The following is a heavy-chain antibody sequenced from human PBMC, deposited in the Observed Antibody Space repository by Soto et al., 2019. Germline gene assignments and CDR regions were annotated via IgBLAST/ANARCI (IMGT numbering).Heavy chain of an antibody. CDR1: GFTFSSYW. J-gene: IGHJ5*01. CDR3: ARGPDSRLGHYDVVSGYYKGSGWLDS. D-gene: IGHD5-12*01. Sequence: PGGSLRLSCAASGFTFSSYWMTWVRQAPGKGLEWVANINQDGSEKYYMDSMKGRFTISRDNAKNSLLLQLNSLRAEDTAVYYCARGPDSRLGHYDVVSGYYKGSGWLDSWGQGTLVTVSS. CDR2: INQDGSEK. V-gene: IGHV3-7*01.